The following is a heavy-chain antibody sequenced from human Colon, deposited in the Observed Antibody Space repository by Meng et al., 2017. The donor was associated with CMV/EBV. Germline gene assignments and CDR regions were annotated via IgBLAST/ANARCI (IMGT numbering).Heavy chain of an antibody. V-gene: IGHV1-69*05. J-gene: IGHJ4*02. CDR2: IIPIFGTA. CDR1: GGTFSSYA. Sequence: SVKVSCKASGGTFSSYAISWVRRAPGQGLEWMGGIIPIFGTANYAQKFQGRVTITTDESTSTAYMELSSLRSEDTAVYYCARQNGGNSPYYFDYWGQGTLVTVSS. D-gene: IGHD4-23*01. CDR3: ARQNGGNSPYYFDY.